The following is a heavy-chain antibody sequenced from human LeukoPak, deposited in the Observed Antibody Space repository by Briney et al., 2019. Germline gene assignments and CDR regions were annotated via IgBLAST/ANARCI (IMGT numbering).Heavy chain of an antibody. D-gene: IGHD1-26*01. Sequence: SQTLSLTCAVSGGSISSGGYSWSWIRQPPGKGLEWIGYIYHSGSTYYNPSLKSRVTISVDRSKNQFSLKLSSVTAADTAVYYCARVGATTRAFDYWDHGTLVTVSS. CDR1: GGSISSGGYS. V-gene: IGHV4-30-2*01. J-gene: IGHJ4*01. CDR3: ARVGATTRAFDY. CDR2: IYHSGST.